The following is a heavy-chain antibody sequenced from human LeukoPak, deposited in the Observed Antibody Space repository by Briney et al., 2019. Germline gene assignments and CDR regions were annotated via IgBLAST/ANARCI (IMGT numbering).Heavy chain of an antibody. CDR1: GFTFINAW. CDR3: TTLTTVTSADD. D-gene: IGHD4-17*01. J-gene: IGHJ4*02. Sequence: GSLLLSCAASGFTFINAWMSRGRQAPGKGLERVVRIKSKTDGGTTDYAAPVKGRFTISRDDSKNTLYLQMNSLKTEDTAVYYCTTLTTVTSADDWGQGTLVTVSS. V-gene: IGHV3-15*01. CDR2: IKSKTDGGTT.